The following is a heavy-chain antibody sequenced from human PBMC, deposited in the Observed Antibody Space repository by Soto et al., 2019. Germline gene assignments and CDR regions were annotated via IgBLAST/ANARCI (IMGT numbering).Heavy chain of an antibody. J-gene: IGHJ5*01. CDR3: ARDRCYDGTCYSASDS. CDR2: ISTTSFTI. V-gene: IGHV3-48*02. Sequence: PGGSLRLSCAASGFSFSTYNIDWVRQAPGKGPEWIAYISTTSFTIYYADSVKGRFTISRDNDRNSLYLEMNSLRDEDTAVYYCARDRCYDGTCYSASDSWGQGTLVTVSS. CDR1: GFSFSTYN. D-gene: IGHD2-15*01.